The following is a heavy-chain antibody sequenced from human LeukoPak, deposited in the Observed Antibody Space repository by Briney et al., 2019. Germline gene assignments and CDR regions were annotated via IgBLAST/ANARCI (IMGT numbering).Heavy chain of an antibody. CDR3: ARQRAIVVVPAAISDY. Sequence: GGSLRLSCAASGFTFSSYAMSWVRQAPGKGLEWVSAISGSGGSTYYADSVKGRFTISRDNSKNTLYLQMNSLRAEDTAVYYCARQRAIVVVPAAISDYWGQGTLVTVSS. J-gene: IGHJ4*02. CDR2: ISGSGGST. D-gene: IGHD2-2*01. V-gene: IGHV3-23*01. CDR1: GFTFSSYA.